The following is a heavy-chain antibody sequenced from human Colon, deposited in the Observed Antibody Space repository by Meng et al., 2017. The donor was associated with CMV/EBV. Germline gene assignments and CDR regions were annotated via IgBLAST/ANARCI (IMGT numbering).Heavy chain of an antibody. CDR2: ISSSSSYI. Sequence: GGSLRLSCAASGFTFSSYSMNWVRQAPGKGLEWVSSISSSSSYIYYADSVKGRFTISRDNAKNSLYLQMNSLRAEDTAVYYCARDSCSSTSCYYYWGLGTLVTVSS. CDR3: ARDSCSSTSCYYY. CDR1: GFTFSSYS. D-gene: IGHD2-2*01. J-gene: IGHJ4*02. V-gene: IGHV3-21*01.